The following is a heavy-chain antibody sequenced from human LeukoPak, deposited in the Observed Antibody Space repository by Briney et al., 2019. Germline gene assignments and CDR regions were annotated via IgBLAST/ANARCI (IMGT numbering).Heavy chain of an antibody. CDR2: IYPGDSET. D-gene: IGHD6-6*01. J-gene: IGHJ6*03. CDR3: ARHVRYSTSWYFYYIDV. V-gene: IGHV5-51*01. CDR1: GYSFTNYW. Sequence: GESLKISCEGSGYSFTNYWIGWVRQLPGKGLEWMAIIYPGDSETRYSPSFQGQVTISADKSINTAYPQWSSLEASDTAVYYCARHVRYSTSWYFYYIDVWGKGTTVTVSS.